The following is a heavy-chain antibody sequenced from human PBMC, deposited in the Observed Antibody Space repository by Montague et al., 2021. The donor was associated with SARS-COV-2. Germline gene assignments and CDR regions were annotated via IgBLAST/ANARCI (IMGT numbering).Heavy chain of an antibody. D-gene: IGHD2-2*01. CDR3: AGFAYRLLFIASDYGLDV. J-gene: IGHJ6*02. CDR2: ISYSGST. Sequence: SETLSLTCTVSGGSISSYYWSWIRQPPGGGLLWIGYISYSGSTNYNPSLKSRVTISIDTSKNQFSLKLSSVTAADTAVYYCAGFAYRLLFIASDYGLDVWGQGTTATVSS. V-gene: IGHV4-59*12. CDR1: GGSISSYY.